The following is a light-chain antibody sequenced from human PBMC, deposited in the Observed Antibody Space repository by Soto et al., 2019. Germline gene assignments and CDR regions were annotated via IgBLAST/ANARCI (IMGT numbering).Light chain of an antibody. Sequence: IVMTQSPATLSVSPGEGATLSCRVSQTVSSNLAWYQQKPGQAPRLLIYGASTRATGIPARFSGSGSETEFTLTISSLQSEDFAVYYCQQYNNWPLYTFGQGTKPEIK. V-gene: IGKV3-15*01. J-gene: IGKJ2*01. CDR3: QQYNNWPLYT. CDR1: QTVSSN. CDR2: GAS.